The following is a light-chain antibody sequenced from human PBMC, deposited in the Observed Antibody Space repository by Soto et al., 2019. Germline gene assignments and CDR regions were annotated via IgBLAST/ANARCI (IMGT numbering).Light chain of an antibody. CDR3: SSYTSDTTGV. J-gene: IGLJ1*01. CDR2: DVT. CDR1: SSDVGGYNY. Sequence: QSALTQPASVSGSPGQSIAISCTGTSSDVGGYNYVSWYQQHPGKAPKLMIYDVTTRPSGVSNRFSGSKSGNTAALTISGIKAEDEADYYCSSYTSDTTGVFGTGTKLTVL. V-gene: IGLV2-14*03.